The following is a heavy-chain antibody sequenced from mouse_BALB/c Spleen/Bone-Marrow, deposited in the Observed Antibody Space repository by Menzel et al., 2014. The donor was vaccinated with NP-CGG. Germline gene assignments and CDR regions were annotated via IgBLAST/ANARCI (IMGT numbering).Heavy chain of an antibody. Sequence: DVKLQESGGGLVQPGGSLRLSCATSGFTFTDYYMSWVRQPPGKALEWLGFIRNKANGYTTEYSASVKGRFTISRDNSQSILYLQMNTLRAEDSATYYCARDNYYGYHWYFDVWGAGTTVTVSS. CDR2: IRNKANGYTT. V-gene: IGHV7-3*02. D-gene: IGHD1-2*01. CDR1: GFTFTDYY. CDR3: ARDNYYGYHWYFDV. J-gene: IGHJ1*01.